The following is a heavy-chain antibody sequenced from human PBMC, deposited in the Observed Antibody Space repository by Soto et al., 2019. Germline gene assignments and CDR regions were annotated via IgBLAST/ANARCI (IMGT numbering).Heavy chain of an antibody. CDR2: INHSGST. Sequence: SETLSLTCAVYGGSFIGYYWSWIRQPPGKGLEWIGEINHSGSTNYNPSLKSRVTISVDTSKNQFSLKLSSVTAADTAVYYCARGSRITMIVVVITSWFDTWGQGTLVTVSS. V-gene: IGHV4-34*01. D-gene: IGHD3-22*01. J-gene: IGHJ5*02. CDR1: GGSFIGYY. CDR3: ARGSRITMIVVVITSWFDT.